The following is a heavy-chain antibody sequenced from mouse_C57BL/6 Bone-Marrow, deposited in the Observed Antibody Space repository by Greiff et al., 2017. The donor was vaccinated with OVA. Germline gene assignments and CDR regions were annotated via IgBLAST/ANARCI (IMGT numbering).Heavy chain of an antibody. J-gene: IGHJ4*01. CDR1: GFTFSSYT. D-gene: IGHD4-1*01. CDR2: ISGGGGNT. Sequence: EVHLVESGGGLVKPGGSLKLSCAASGFTFSSYTMSWVRQTPEKRLEWVATISGGGGNTYYPDSVKGRFTISRDNAKNTLYLQMSSLRSEDTALYYCARPLWDGYDMDYWGQGTSVTVSS. CDR3: ARPLWDGYDMDY. V-gene: IGHV5-9*01.